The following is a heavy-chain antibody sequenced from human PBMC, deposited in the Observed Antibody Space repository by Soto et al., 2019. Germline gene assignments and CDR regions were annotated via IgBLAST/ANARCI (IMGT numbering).Heavy chain of an antibody. CDR3: ARGKEIPDYWNFDL. J-gene: IGHJ2*01. Sequence: QVQLVQSGAEVKEPGASVKVSCKASGYSFTDHYMHWVRQAPGQGLEWMGWINPNSGGTKSAHQFQGRVTMTRDTSISTAYMELTRLRFDDTAVFYCARGKEIPDYWNFDLWGRGTLGTVSS. D-gene: IGHD2-2*02. V-gene: IGHV1-2*07. CDR1: GYSFTDHY. CDR2: INPNSGGT.